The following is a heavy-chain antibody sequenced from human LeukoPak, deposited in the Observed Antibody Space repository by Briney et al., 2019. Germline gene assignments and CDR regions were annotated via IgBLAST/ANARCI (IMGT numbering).Heavy chain of an antibody. CDR2: IYPGDSDT. D-gene: IGHD3-10*01. J-gene: IGHJ4*02. CDR1: GYIFTNYW. Sequence: AGESLKISCKGSGYIFTNYWIGWVRQMPGKGLEWMGIIYPGDSDTRYSPSFQGQVTISADKSISTAYLQWNSLKASDTAMYYCARQSGSGSYRSSYVYWGQGTLVTVSS. CDR3: ARQSGSGSYRSSYVY. V-gene: IGHV5-51*01.